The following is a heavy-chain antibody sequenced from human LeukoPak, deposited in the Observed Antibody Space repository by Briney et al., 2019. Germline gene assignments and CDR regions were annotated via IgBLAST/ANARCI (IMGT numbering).Heavy chain of an antibody. CDR3: ATSSGGSDHDYFDY. J-gene: IGHJ4*02. CDR1: GLPFNTYG. D-gene: IGHD1-26*01. CDR2: IWYDGSKK. Sequence: GGSLRLSCAVSGLPFNTYGMHWVRQAPGKGLEWVAVIWYDGSKKYYADSVKGRFTISRDNSKNILYLQMSSLSAEDTAVYYCATSSGGSDHDYFDYWGQGTLATVSS. V-gene: IGHV3-33*01.